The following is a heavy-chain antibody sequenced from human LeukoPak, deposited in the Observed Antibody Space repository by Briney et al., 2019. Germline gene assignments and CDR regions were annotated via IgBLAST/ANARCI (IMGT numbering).Heavy chain of an antibody. CDR3: AREIYPTTVTTGGTVFDP. CDR1: GYTFTSYD. J-gene: IGHJ5*02. D-gene: IGHD4-11*01. Sequence: ASVKVSCKASGYTFTSYDINWVRQATGQGLEWMGWMNPSSGNTGYAQKFQGRVTITRNTSISTAYMELSSLRSEDTAVYYCAREIYPTTVTTGGTVFDPWGQGTLVTVSS. CDR2: MNPSSGNT. V-gene: IGHV1-8*03.